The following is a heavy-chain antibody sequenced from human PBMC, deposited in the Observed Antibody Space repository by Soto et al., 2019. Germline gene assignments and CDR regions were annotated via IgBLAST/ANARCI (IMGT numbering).Heavy chain of an antibody. CDR1: GYTFTSYG. CDR3: ARAVAGPQNFDY. J-gene: IGHJ4*02. Sequence: QVQLVQSGAEVKKPGASVKVSCKASGYTFTSYGISWVRQAPGQGLEWMGWISAYNGNTKYAQKVQGRVTMTTDTSTSTAYMELRILRADDTAVYYCARAVAGPQNFDYWGQGTLVTVSS. D-gene: IGHD6-19*01. V-gene: IGHV1-18*01. CDR2: ISAYNGNT.